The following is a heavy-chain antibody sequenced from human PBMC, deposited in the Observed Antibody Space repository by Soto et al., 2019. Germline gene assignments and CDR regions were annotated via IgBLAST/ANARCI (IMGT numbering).Heavy chain of an antibody. CDR1: GFVFSSYA. D-gene: IGHD1-7*01. CDR3: AKDKLYSWNYFFEY. V-gene: IGHV3-23*04. J-gene: IGHJ4*02. CDR2: ISGRASST. Sequence: EVQLVDSGGGLVEAGGSLRLSCAASGFVFSSYAISWVRQAPGKGLEWVSGISGRASSTNYADTVKGRFTIARDNSKNVMYLKMNSLRDEDTAVYYCAKDKLYSWNYFFEYWGQGTLVTVSS.